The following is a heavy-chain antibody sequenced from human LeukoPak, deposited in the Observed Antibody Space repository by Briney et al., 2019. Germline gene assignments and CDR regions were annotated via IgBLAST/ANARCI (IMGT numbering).Heavy chain of an antibody. D-gene: IGHD2-2*01. V-gene: IGHV4-30-2*01. CDR1: GGSISSGGYS. CDR3: VRYIVVVAYFDY. CDR2: IYHSGST. Sequence: PSETLSPTCAVSGGSISSGGYSWSWIRQPPGNGLEWIGYIYHSGSTYYNPSLKSRVTISVDRSKNQFSLKLSSVTAADTAVYYCVRYIVVVAYFDYWGQGTLVTVSS. J-gene: IGHJ4*02.